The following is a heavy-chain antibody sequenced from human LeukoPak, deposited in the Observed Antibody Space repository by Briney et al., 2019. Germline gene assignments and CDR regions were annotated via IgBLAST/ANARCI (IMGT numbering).Heavy chain of an antibody. CDR1: GGSISSSSYY. D-gene: IGHD3-22*01. J-gene: IGHJ3*02. CDR2: IYYSGST. CDR3: ARDDYDSSGYKLDAFDI. Sequence: PSETLSLTCTVSGGSISSSSYYWGWIRQPPGKGLEWIGSIYYSGSTHYNPSLKSRVTISVDTSKDQFSLKLSSVTAADTAVYYCARDDYDSSGYKLDAFDIWGQGTMVTVSS. V-gene: IGHV4-39*07.